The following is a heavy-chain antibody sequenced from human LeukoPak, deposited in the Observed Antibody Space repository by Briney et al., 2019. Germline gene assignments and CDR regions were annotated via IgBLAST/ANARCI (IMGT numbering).Heavy chain of an antibody. CDR1: GFTVSSNY. CDR3: ARDFDYYDSSYYYGMDV. Sequence: PGGSLRLSCAASGFTVSSNYMSWVRQAPGKGLEWVSVIYSGGSTYYADSVKGRFTISRDNSKNTLYLQMNSLRAEDTAVYYCARDFDYYDSSYYYGMDVWGQGTTVTVSS. CDR2: IYSGGST. J-gene: IGHJ6*02. D-gene: IGHD3-22*01. V-gene: IGHV3-53*01.